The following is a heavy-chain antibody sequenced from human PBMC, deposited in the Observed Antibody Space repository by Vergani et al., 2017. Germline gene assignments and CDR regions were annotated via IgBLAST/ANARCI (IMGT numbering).Heavy chain of an antibody. Sequence: EVQLVESGGGLVQPGRSLRLSCTASGFTFGDYAMSWVRQAPGKGLEWVGFIRSKAYGGTTEYAASVKGRFTISRDDSKSIAYLQMNSLKTEDTAVYYCTRGGTMVRGVWRYYYYGMDVWGQGTTVTVSS. CDR1: GFTFGDYA. J-gene: IGHJ6*02. D-gene: IGHD3-10*01. V-gene: IGHV3-49*04. CDR2: IRSKAYGGTT. CDR3: TRGGTMVRGVWRYYYYGMDV.